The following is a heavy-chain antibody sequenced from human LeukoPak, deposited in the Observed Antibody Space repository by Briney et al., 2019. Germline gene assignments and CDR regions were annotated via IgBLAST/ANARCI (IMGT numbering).Heavy chain of an antibody. CDR3: ARGDNSAFDI. Sequence: GGSLGLSCAASGFNFRSYRMNWVRQAPGKGLEWVASIKQGESERYYVDSVNGRFTISRDNAKNSLYLQMNSLRAEDTAVYYCARGDNSAFDIWGQGTMVTVSS. D-gene: IGHD3-22*01. J-gene: IGHJ3*02. V-gene: IGHV3-7*04. CDR1: GFNFRSYR. CDR2: IKQGESER.